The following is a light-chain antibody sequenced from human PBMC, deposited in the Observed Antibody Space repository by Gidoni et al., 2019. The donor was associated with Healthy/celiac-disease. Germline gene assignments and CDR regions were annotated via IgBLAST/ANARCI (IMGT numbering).Light chain of an antibody. V-gene: IGKV3-11*01. Sequence: EIVLTQSPATLSLSPGERATLSCRASQSASSYLAWYQQKPGQAPRLLIYDAANRATGIPARFSGSGSGTDFTLTISSLEPEDDAVYYCQQRSNCPPITFGPGTKVDIK. J-gene: IGKJ3*01. CDR2: DAA. CDR3: QQRSNCPPIT. CDR1: QSASSY.